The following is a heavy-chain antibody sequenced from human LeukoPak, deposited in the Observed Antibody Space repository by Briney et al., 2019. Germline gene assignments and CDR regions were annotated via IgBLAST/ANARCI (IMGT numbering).Heavy chain of an antibody. CDR1: GFTFSDYY. J-gene: IGHJ6*02. CDR2: ISSSGSTI. CDR3: ARDGRLLWFGELCCGMDV. V-gene: IGHV3-11*01. D-gene: IGHD3-10*01. Sequence: GGSLRLSCAASGFTFSDYYMSWIRHAPGKGLEWVSYISSSGSTIYYADSVKGRFTISRDNAKNSLYLQMNSLRAEDTAVYYCARDGRLLWFGELCCGMDVWGQGTTVTVSS.